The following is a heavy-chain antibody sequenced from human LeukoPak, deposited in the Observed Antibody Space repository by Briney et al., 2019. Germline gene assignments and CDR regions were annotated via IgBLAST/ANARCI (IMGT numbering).Heavy chain of an antibody. V-gene: IGHV3-21*01. D-gene: IGHD4-23*01. CDR3: ARVGNSHSHLFAC. CDR1: GFTSSGDS. CDR2: ISSSSSYI. Sequence: PGGSLRLSCADSGFTSSGDSGSRGRQAPRKGLERVSPISSSSSYIYYADSVKGRFTISRDNAKSSLYLQMNSLRAEDTAVYYCARVGNSHSHLFACWGQGTLVTVSS. J-gene: IGHJ4*02.